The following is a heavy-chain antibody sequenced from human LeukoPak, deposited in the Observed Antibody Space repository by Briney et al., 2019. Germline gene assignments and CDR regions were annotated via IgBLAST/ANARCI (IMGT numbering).Heavy chain of an antibody. D-gene: IGHD3-3*01. Sequence: SETLSLTCAVSGGSISSSNWWSWVRQPPGKGLEWIGEIYHSGSTNYNPPLKSRVTISVDKSKNQFSLKLSSVTAADTAVYYCARVRILVYYYGMDVWGQGTTVTVSS. CDR2: IYHSGST. V-gene: IGHV4-4*02. CDR1: GGSISSSNW. J-gene: IGHJ6*02. CDR3: ARVRILVYYYGMDV.